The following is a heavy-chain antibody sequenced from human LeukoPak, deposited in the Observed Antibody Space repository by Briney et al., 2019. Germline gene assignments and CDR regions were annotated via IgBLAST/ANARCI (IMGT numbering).Heavy chain of an antibody. D-gene: IGHD6-19*01. Sequence: ASVKVSCKASGYTFTGYYLHWVRQAPGQGLEWMGWISAYNGNTNYAQKLQGRVTMTTDTSTSTAYMELRSLRSDDTAVYYCARDRTISAVAGILEGGYWGQGTLVTVSS. CDR1: GYTFTGYY. J-gene: IGHJ4*02. V-gene: IGHV1-18*04. CDR2: ISAYNGNT. CDR3: ARDRTISAVAGILEGGY.